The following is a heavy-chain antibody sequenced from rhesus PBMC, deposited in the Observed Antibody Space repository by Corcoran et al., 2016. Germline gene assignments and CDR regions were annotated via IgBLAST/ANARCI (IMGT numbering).Heavy chain of an antibody. CDR3: ARDPATGYFDF. J-gene: IGHJ4*01. D-gene: IGHD6-31*01. CDR1: GDSISANW. Sequence: QVQLQESGPGLVKPSETLSLICIVSGDSISANWGSWIRQPPGEGLEWIGEIDGSFGTTNYSPSLKSRVTISKDASRNQLSLKVTSVTAADTAVYYCARDPATGYFDFWGQGVLVPVSS. CDR2: IDGSFGTT. V-gene: IGHV4-80*01.